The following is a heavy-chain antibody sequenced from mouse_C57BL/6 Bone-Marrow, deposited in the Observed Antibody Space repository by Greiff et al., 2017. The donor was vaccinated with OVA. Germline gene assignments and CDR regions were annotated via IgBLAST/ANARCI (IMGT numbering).Heavy chain of an antibody. CDR3: ARHYYGSSYY. Sequence: EVKVVESGGDLVKPGGSLKLSCAASGFTFSSYGMSWVRQTPDKRLEWVATISSGGSYTYYPDSVKGRITISRDNAKNTLYLQMSSLKSEDTAMDYCARHYYGSSYYWGQGTTLTVSS. J-gene: IGHJ2*01. CDR2: ISSGGSYT. V-gene: IGHV5-6*01. CDR1: GFTFSSYG. D-gene: IGHD1-1*01.